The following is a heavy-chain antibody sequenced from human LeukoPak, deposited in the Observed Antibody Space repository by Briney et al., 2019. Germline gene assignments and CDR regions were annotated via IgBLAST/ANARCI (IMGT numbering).Heavy chain of an antibody. J-gene: IGHJ4*02. V-gene: IGHV4-38-2*02. CDR1: GHSISSGYY. CDR3: ARVRGYCSGDSCYGGFDQ. Sequence: PSQTLSLTCIVSGHSISSGYYWGWIRQPPGKGLEWIGSMYQSGSTYYNPSLKSRVTISVNTSRNQFFLKVTSVTAADTAVYYCARVRGYCSGDSCYGGFDQWGQGTLVTVSS. D-gene: IGHD2-15*01. CDR2: MYQSGST.